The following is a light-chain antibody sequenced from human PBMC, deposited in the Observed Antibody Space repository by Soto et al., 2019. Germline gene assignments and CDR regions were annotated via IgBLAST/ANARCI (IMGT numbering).Light chain of an antibody. CDR3: QQSYSTSWT. CDR2: AAS. CDR1: QSISSY. Sequence: DIPMTQSPSSLSASVGDRVTITCRASQSISSYLNWYQQKPGKAPKLLIYAASSLQSGVPSRFSGSGSGTDFTLTISILQPEDFATYYCQQSYSTSWTFGQGTKVEIK. V-gene: IGKV1-39*01. J-gene: IGKJ1*01.